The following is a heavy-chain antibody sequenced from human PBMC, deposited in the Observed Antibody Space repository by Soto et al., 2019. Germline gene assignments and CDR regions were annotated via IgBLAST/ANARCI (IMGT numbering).Heavy chain of an antibody. V-gene: IGHV1-69*13. D-gene: IGHD3-22*01. J-gene: IGHJ3*01. CDR3: ARGLYSSGYYYL. Sequence: SAKVSCKASRGTFSSYAISWARQAPGQGLEWMGGIIPIFGTANYAQKFQGRVTITADESTSTAYMELSSLRSEDTAVYYCARGLYSSGYYYLWGQGTMVTVSS. CDR2: IIPIFGTA. CDR1: RGTFSSYA.